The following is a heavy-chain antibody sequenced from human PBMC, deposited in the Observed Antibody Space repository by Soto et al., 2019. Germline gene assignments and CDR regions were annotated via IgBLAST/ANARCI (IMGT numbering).Heavy chain of an antibody. CDR1: GGTFSSFG. CDR3: ARPSTMEYGDNYYFDF. Sequence: SSVKVSCKASGGTFSSFGISWVRQAPGQGLEWMGGIIPFFGTANHAQKFQDRVTITADESTSTVYMDRISLRSEDTAIYYCARPSTMEYGDNYYFDFWGQGALVTVSS. V-gene: IGHV1-69*13. D-gene: IGHD3-10*01. CDR2: IIPFFGTA. J-gene: IGHJ4*02.